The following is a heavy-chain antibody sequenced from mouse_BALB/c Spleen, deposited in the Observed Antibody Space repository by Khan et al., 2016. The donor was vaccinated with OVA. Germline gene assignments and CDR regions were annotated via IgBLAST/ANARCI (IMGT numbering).Heavy chain of an antibody. V-gene: IGHV5-17*02. CDR3: ARGGSYDGGFDY. D-gene: IGHD2-12*01. Sequence: EVELVESGGGLVQPGGSRKLSCAASGFTFNIFGMHWVRQAPEKGLEWVAYISSGSSTIYYADTVKGRFTISRDNPKNTVFLQMTSLRYEDTALYYCARGGSYDGGFDYWGQGTTLTVSS. CDR1: GFTFNIFG. CDR2: ISSGSSTI. J-gene: IGHJ2*01.